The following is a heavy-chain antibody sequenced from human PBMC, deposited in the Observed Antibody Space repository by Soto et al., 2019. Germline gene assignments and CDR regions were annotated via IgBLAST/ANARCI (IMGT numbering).Heavy chain of an antibody. J-gene: IGHJ4*02. Sequence: TSETLSLTCTVSGSSISSGGYYWSWIRQHPGKRLEWIGYIYYSGSTYYNPSLKSRVTISVDTSKNQFSLELSSVTAADTAVYYCGGLGVSSSGNFDYWGQGTMVTVSS. CDR3: GGLGVSSSGNFDY. CDR1: GSSISSGGYY. CDR2: IYYSGST. V-gene: IGHV4-31*03.